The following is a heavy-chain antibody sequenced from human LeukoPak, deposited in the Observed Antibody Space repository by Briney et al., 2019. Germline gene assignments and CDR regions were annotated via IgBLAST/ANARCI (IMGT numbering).Heavy chain of an antibody. J-gene: IGHJ4*02. Sequence: SETLSLTCTVSGGSVSSGSYYWSWIRQPPGKGLEWIGYIYYSGSTNYNPSLKSRVTISVDTSKNQFSLKLSSVTAADTAVYYCARVLVTASLYYFDYWGQGTLVTVSS. CDR3: ARVLVTASLYYFDY. V-gene: IGHV4-61*01. CDR2: IYYSGST. D-gene: IGHD2-21*02. CDR1: GGSVSSGSYY.